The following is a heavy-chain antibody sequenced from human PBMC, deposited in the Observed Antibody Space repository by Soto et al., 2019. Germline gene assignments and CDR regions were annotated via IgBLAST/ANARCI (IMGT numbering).Heavy chain of an antibody. Sequence: SVKVSCKASAYTFTSYGISWVRQAPGQGLEWMGWISAYNGNTNYAQKLQGRVTMTTDTSTSTAYMELRSLRSDDTAVYYFARDRRFLEWLHSLYYYYGMDVWGQGTTVTASS. CDR1: AYTFTSYG. D-gene: IGHD3-3*01. CDR2: ISAYNGNT. J-gene: IGHJ6*02. V-gene: IGHV1-18*01. CDR3: ARDRRFLEWLHSLYYYYGMDV.